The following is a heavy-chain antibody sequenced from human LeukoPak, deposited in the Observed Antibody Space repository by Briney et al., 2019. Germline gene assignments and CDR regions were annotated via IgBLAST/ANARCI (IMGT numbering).Heavy chain of an antibody. D-gene: IGHD5-24*01. J-gene: IGHJ6*03. CDR2: IYYSGST. CDR1: GGSISSYY. Sequence: PSETLSLTCTVSGGSISSYYWSWIRQPPGKGLEWIGEIYYSGSTNYNPSLKSRVTISVDTSKNQFSLKLSSVTAADTAVYYCARDRMAGDGYYYYYMDVWGKGTTVTVSS. V-gene: IGHV4-59*01. CDR3: ARDRMAGDGYYYYYMDV.